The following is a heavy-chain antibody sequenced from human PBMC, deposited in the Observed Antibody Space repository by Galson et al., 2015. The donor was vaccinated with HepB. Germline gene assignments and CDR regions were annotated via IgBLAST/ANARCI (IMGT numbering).Heavy chain of an antibody. J-gene: IGHJ4*02. CDR1: GFSFDDYA. V-gene: IGHV3-9*01. D-gene: IGHD2-2*01. Sequence: SLRLSCAASGFSFDDYAMHWVRQVPGKGLEWVSGISWNSGSRGYADSVKGRFTISRDNVKNSLYLQMNSLRGDDTALYYCAKSGKYQLLFGYFDHWGQGALVTVSS. CDR3: AKSGKYQLLFGYFDH. CDR2: ISWNSGSR.